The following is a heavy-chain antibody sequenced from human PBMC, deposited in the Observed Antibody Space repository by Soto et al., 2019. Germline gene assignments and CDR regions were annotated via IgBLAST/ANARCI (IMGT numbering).Heavy chain of an antibody. D-gene: IGHD1-26*01. CDR2: INPIVGTT. Sequence: SVKVSCKASGGTFSSYAISWVRQAPGQGLEWMGVINPIVGTTNYAQKFQGRVTMTGDKSTSTVYMELSSLRSEDTAVYYCARSTTADYWGQGTLVTVSS. CDR3: ARSTTADY. CDR1: GGTFSSYA. J-gene: IGHJ4*02. V-gene: IGHV1-69*06.